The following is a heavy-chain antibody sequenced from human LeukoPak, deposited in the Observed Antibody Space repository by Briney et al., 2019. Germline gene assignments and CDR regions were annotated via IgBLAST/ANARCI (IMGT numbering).Heavy chain of an antibody. V-gene: IGHV5-51*01. Sequence: GESLKISCKGSGYSFTSYWIGWVRQMPGKGLEWMGIIYPGDSDTRYNPSFQGQVTISADKSISTAYLQWSSLKASDTAMYYCARSGRWAGYSYTGDYWGQGTLVTVSS. D-gene: IGHD5-18*01. J-gene: IGHJ4*02. CDR1: GYSFTSYW. CDR3: ARSGRWAGYSYTGDY. CDR2: IYPGDSDT.